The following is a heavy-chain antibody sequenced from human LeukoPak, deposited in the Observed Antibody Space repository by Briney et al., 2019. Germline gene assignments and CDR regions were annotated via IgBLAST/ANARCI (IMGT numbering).Heavy chain of an antibody. CDR1: GFTFSSYS. Sequence: PVGFLRLSCAASGFTFSSYSMNWVRQAPGKGLEWVSSISSSTSYIYYADSVKGRFTISRDNAKNSLYLQMNSLRAEDTAVYYCARGGTHYYYYYMDVWGKGTTVTVSS. D-gene: IGHD3-16*01. J-gene: IGHJ6*03. V-gene: IGHV3-21*01. CDR2: ISSSTSYI. CDR3: ARGGTHYYYYYMDV.